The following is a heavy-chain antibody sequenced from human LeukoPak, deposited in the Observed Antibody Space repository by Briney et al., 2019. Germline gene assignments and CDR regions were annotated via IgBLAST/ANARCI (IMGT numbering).Heavy chain of an antibody. D-gene: IGHD2-2*01. CDR3: ARAYCSSTSCYADYYYGMDV. CDR2: IWYDGSNK. V-gene: IGHV3-33*01. CDR1: GFTFSSYG. J-gene: IGHJ6*02. Sequence: PGGSLRLSCAASGFTFSSYGMHWVRQAPGKGLEWAAAIWYDGSNKNYADSVKGRFTISRDNSKNTLYLQMNSLRAEDTAVYYCARAYCSSTSCYADYYYGMDVWGQGTTVTVSS.